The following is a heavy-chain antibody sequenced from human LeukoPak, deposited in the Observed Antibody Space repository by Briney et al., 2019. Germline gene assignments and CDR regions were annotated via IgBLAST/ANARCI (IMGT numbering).Heavy chain of an antibody. CDR1: GYTFTSYG. V-gene: IGHV1-18*01. Sequence: GASVKVSCKASGYTFTSYGISWVRQAPGQGLEWMGWISAYNGNTNYAQKLQGRVIMTTDTSTSTAYMELRSLRSDDTAVYYCARDPPRIVVVVAATNYYGMDVWGQGTTVTVSS. CDR2: ISAYNGNT. J-gene: IGHJ6*02. CDR3: ARDPPRIVVVVAATNYYGMDV. D-gene: IGHD2-15*01.